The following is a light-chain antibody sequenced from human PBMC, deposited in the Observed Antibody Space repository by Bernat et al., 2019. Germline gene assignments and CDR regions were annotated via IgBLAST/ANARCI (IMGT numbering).Light chain of an antibody. J-gene: IGKJ4*01. Sequence: EIVLTQSPGTLSLSPGERATLSCRASQSVSSSYLAWYQQKPGQAPRLLIYGASSRATGIPARFSGSGSGTDFTLTISSLQSDDFAVYYCQQYNNWLTFGGGTKVEIK. CDR3: QQYNNWLT. V-gene: IGKV3-20*01. CDR2: GAS. CDR1: QSVSSSY.